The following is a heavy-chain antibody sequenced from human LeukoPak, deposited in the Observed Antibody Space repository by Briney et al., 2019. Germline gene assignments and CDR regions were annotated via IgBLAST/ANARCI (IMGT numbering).Heavy chain of an antibody. CDR1: GGSFSGYY. V-gene: IGHV4-34*01. CDR3: ARDFWMSADY. J-gene: IGHJ4*02. Sequence: PSETLSLTCAVYGGSFSGYYWSWIRQPPGKGLEWIGEINHSGSINYNPSLKSRVTISVDTSKNQFSLKLSSVTAADTAVYYCARDFWMSADYWGQGTLVTVSS. D-gene: IGHD3-3*01. CDR2: INHSGSI.